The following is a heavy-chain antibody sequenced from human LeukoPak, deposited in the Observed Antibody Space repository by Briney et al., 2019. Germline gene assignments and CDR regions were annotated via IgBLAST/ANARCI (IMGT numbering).Heavy chain of an antibody. V-gene: IGHV3-30*03. Sequence: GGSLRLSCAASGFTFSSYGMHWVRQAPGKGLEWVAVISYDGSNKYYADSVKGRFTISRDDSKNTLYLQMNSLRAEDTAIYYCGRDLGGRSGYWGQGTLVTVSS. CDR1: GFTFSSYG. CDR3: GRDLGGRSGY. J-gene: IGHJ4*02. CDR2: ISYDGSNK. D-gene: IGHD1-26*01.